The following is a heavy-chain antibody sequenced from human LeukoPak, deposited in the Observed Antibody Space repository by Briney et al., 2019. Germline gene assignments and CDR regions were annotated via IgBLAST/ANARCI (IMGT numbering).Heavy chain of an antibody. CDR2: ISANNGNT. J-gene: IGHJ4*02. Sequence: ASVRVSCKASGYTFTGFGISWVRQAPGQGLEWMGWISANNGNTNYAQKLQGRVTMTTDTSTSTAYMELRSLRSDDTAVYYCARVEMTTVPNFDYWGQGTLVTVSS. CDR3: ARVEMTTVPNFDY. V-gene: IGHV1-18*01. D-gene: IGHD4-17*01. CDR1: GYTFTGFG.